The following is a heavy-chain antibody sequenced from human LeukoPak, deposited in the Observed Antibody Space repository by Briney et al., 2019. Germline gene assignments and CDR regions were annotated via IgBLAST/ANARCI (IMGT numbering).Heavy chain of an antibody. D-gene: IGHD3-3*01. Sequence: ASVKVSCKASGYTFTSYDINWVRQATGQGLEWMGWMNPNSGNTGYAQKFQGRVTITRNTSISTAYMELSSLRSEDTAVYYCARGAWDYDFWSGNRRIDYMDVWGQGTMVTVSS. CDR1: GYTFTSYD. J-gene: IGHJ3*01. CDR2: MNPNSGNT. CDR3: ARGAWDYDFWSGNRRIDYMDV. V-gene: IGHV1-8*01.